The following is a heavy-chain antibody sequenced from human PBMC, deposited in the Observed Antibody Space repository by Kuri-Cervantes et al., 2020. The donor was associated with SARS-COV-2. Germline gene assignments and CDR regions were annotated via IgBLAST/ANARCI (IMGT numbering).Heavy chain of an antibody. J-gene: IGHJ6*02. CDR2: IYHSGST. CDR1: GYSISSGYY. Sequence: ESLKIPCAVSGYSISSGYYWGWIRQPPGKGLEWIGSIYHSGSTYYNPSLKSRVTISVDTSKNQFFLKLSSVTAADTAVYYCARALISSWSTEPYYYGMDVWGQGTTVTVSS. CDR3: ARALISSWSTEPYYYGMDV. D-gene: IGHD6-13*01. V-gene: IGHV4-38-2*01.